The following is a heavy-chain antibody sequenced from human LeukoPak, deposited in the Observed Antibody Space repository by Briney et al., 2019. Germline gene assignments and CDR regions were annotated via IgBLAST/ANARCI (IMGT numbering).Heavy chain of an antibody. D-gene: IGHD6-19*01. J-gene: IGHJ4*02. CDR2: INPNSGDR. CDR1: GYTFTGHY. V-gene: IGHV1-2*02. CDR3: AREGWDQRDTAAFDH. Sequence: ASVKVSCKASGYTFTGHYMHWARQAPGQGLEWMGWINPNSGDRNSAQKFQGRVTMTRDTYISTVYMELSRLGPDDTAVYYCAREGWDQRDTAAFDHWGQGTLVTVSS.